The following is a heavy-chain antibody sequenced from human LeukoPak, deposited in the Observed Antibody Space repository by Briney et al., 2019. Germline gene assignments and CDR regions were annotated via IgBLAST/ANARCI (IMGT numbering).Heavy chain of an antibody. V-gene: IGHV3-30*02. D-gene: IGHD3-22*01. CDR3: AEDSGYYKGYFDY. CDR2: IRYDGSHK. Sequence: PGESLRLSCAVSGFTFSNYGMHWVRQAPDKGLEWVAFIRYDGSHKYYADSVKGRFTISRDNSKNTLYLQMSSLRADDTAVFYCAEDSGYYKGYFDYWGQGTLVTVSS. J-gene: IGHJ4*02. CDR1: GFTFSNYG.